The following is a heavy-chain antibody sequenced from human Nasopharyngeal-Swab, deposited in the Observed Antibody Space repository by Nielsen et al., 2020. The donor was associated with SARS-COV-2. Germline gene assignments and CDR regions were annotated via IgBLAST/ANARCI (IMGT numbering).Heavy chain of an antibody. CDR1: GFTFSSYW. V-gene: IGHV3-7*03. D-gene: IGHD5-18*01. CDR2: IKQDGSEK. J-gene: IGHJ4*02. CDR3: ARDSRGYSYGYIYFDY. Sequence: GESLKISCAASGFTFSSYWMSWVRQAPGKGLEWVANIKQDGSEKYYVDSVKGRFTISRDNAKNSLYLQMNSLRAEDTAVCYCARDSRGYSYGYIYFDYWGQGTLVTVSS.